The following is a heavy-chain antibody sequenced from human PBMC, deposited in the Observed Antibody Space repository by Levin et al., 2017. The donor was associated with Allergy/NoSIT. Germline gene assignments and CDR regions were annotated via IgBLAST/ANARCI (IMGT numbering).Heavy chain of an antibody. CDR2: INPNSGGT. V-gene: IGHV1-2*02. CDR3: ARDLYRGSRSKDAFDI. J-gene: IGHJ3*02. CDR1: GYTFTGYY. Sequence: GESLKISCKASGYTFTGYYMHWVRQAPGQGLEWMGWINPNSGGTNYAQKFQGRVTMTRDTSISTAYMELSRLRSDDTAVYYCARDLYRGSRSKDAFDIWGQGTMVTVSS. D-gene: IGHD6-13*01.